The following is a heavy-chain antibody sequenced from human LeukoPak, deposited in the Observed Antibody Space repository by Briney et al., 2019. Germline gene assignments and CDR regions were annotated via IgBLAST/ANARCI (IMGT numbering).Heavy chain of an antibody. D-gene: IGHD2-2*01. CDR1: GYTFTSNY. Sequence: GASVKVSCKASGYTFTSNYIHWVRQAPGQGLEWMGIINPSGGSTSYAQKFQDRVTMTGDTSTNTVYMELSSLRAEDTAVYYCARRGSCISTSCSLDYWGQGTLVTVSS. V-gene: IGHV1-46*01. CDR2: INPSGGST. CDR3: ARRGSCISTSCSLDY. J-gene: IGHJ4*02.